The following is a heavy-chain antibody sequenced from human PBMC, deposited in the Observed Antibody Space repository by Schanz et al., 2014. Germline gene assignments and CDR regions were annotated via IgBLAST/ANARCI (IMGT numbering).Heavy chain of an antibody. J-gene: IGHJ4*02. CDR2: VNPSVRGT. CDR1: GYTFVSYS. Sequence: QVQLVQSEAEVKKPGSSVKVSCKASGYTFVSYSMHWVRQAPGQGLEWMGIVNPSVRGTHFAREFQGRVTVTSDTSTSTVYMELSGLRSEDTAMYYCARDQSPYTNSSDVRYCDYWGQGSLVTVSS. D-gene: IGHD6-6*01. CDR3: ARDQSPYTNSSDVRYCDY. V-gene: IGHV1-46*01.